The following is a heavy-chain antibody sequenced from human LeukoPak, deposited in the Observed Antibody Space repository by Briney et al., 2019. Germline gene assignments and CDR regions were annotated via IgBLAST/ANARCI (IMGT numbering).Heavy chain of an antibody. V-gene: IGHV3-7*01. D-gene: IGHD3-10*01. J-gene: IGHJ4*02. CDR2: IKQDGSET. CDR3: GRELDGSVDY. Sequence: GGSLRLSCAASGFTFSSYWMSWVRQAPGKGLECLANIKQDGSETYYADSVKGRFTISRDNAKNSLYLQMNSLRAEDTAVYYCGRELDGSVDYWGQGTLVTVSS. CDR1: GFTFSSYW.